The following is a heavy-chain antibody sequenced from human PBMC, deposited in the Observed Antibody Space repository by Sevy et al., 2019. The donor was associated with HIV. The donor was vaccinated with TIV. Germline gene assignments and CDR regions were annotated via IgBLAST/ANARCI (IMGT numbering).Heavy chain of an antibody. V-gene: IGHV3-7*01. CDR2: IKSDGSDK. Sequence: GESLKISCAASGFTFSAYWMNWVRQAPGKGLEWVANIKSDGSDKHYVDSVEGRFTISRDNAKNSLYLQMNSLRVEDTAVYYCAQEPVGRFDSWGQGTLVTVSS. CDR3: AQEPVGRFDS. J-gene: IGHJ4*02. CDR1: GFTFSAYW. D-gene: IGHD1-26*01.